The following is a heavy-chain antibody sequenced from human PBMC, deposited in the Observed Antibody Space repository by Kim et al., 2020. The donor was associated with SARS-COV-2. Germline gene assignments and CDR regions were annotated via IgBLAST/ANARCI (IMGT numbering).Heavy chain of an antibody. CDR3: ARDRTVTHEAGGMDV. J-gene: IGHJ6*02. V-gene: IGHV3-30*07. Sequence: ESVMGPFTISRDNSKNTLDRQMNSLRAEDTAVYYCARDRTVTHEAGGMDVWGQGTTVTVSS. D-gene: IGHD4-17*01.